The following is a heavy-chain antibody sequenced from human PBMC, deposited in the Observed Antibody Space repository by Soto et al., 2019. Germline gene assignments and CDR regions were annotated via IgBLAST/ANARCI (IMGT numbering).Heavy chain of an antibody. CDR2: IIPIFGTA. Sequence: QVQLVQSGAEVKKPGSSVKVSCKASGGTFSSYAISWVLQAPGQGLEWMGGIIPIFGTANSAQKFQGRVTITADESTSTAYREMSSLRSEDTAVYYCASGGYSYAPIYYWGQGTLVTVSS. CDR3: ASGGYSYAPIYY. V-gene: IGHV1-69*12. D-gene: IGHD5-18*01. CDR1: GGTFSSYA. J-gene: IGHJ4*02.